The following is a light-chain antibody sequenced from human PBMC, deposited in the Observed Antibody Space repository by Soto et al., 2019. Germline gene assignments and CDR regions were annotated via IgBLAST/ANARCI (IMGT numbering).Light chain of an antibody. J-gene: IGKJ5*01. CDR1: QSLLHSNGYNY. CDR3: MRALQPRPA. V-gene: IGKV2-28*01. CDR2: LGS. Sequence: DIVVTQSPLSLPVTPGEPASISCRSTQSLLHSNGYNYLDRYLQKPGQSPQLLIYLGSHRAYGVPARFSGSGSCTDVTLEISRVEAEDFGVYYCMRALQPRPAFGRGTGLGI.